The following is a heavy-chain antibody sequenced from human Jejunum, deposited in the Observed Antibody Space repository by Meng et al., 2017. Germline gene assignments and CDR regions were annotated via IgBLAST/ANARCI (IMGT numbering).Heavy chain of an antibody. CDR2: LYKRVNT. CDR1: GSPIESCNL. J-gene: IGHJ2*01. D-gene: IGHD3-10*02. CDR3: AKTDYVRYFDL. Sequence: KGTGPGLVAPSTHMSLTCDGPGSPIESCNLSSWFPPTPVQCLEAMCKLYKRVNTHANPPHQRRDTISRANEKKRFLLSLNLVTAADTAIYYCAKTDYVRYFDLWGRGTLVTVSS. V-gene: IGHV4-4*02.